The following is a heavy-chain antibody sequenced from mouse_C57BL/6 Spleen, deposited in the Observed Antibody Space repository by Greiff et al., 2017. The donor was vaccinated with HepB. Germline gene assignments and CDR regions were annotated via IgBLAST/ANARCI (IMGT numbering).Heavy chain of an antibody. CDR1: GFTFSDYY. J-gene: IGHJ4*01. D-gene: IGHD1-2*01. CDR3: ARLTTAYYAMDY. Sequence: EVKLMESGGGLVQPGGSLKLSCAASGFTFSDYYMYWVRQTPEKRLEWVAYISNGGGSTYYPDTVKGRFTISRDNAKNTLYLQMSRLKSEDTAMYYCARLTTAYYAMDYWGQGTSVTVSS. CDR2: ISNGGGST. V-gene: IGHV5-12*01.